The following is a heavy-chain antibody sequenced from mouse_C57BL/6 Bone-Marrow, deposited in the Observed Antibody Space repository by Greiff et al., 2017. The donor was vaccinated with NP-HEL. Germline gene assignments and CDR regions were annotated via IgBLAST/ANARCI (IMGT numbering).Heavy chain of an antibody. CDR3: ARRGGGNYYAMDY. CDR2: ISSGGSYT. CDR1: GFTFSSYG. V-gene: IGHV5-6*02. Sequence: EVKLMESGGDLVKPGGSLKLSCAASGFTFSSYGMSWVRQTPDKRLEWVATISSGGSYTYYPDSVKGRFTISRDNAKNTLYLQMSSLKSEDTAMYYCARRGGGNYYAMDYWGQGTSVTVSS. D-gene: IGHD2-1*01. J-gene: IGHJ4*01.